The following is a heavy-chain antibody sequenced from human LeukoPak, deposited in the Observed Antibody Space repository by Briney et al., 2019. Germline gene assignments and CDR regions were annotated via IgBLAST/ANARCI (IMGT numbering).Heavy chain of an antibody. J-gene: IGHJ5*02. Sequence: GGSLRLSCAASGFTFSSYTMNWVRQAPGKGLEWVAVIWYDGNNKYYADSVKGRFTISRDNSKNTLFLQMNSLRAEDTAVYYCATDAGHWFDPWGQGTLVTVSS. V-gene: IGHV3-33*08. CDR3: ATDAGHWFDP. CDR1: GFTFSSYT. CDR2: IWYDGNNK.